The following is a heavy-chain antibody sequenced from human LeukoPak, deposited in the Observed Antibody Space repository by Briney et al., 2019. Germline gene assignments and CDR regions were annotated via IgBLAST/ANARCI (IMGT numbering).Heavy chain of an antibody. CDR1: GFTFSSYG. D-gene: IGHD3-10*01. J-gene: IGHJ4*02. V-gene: IGHV3-7*01. CDR2: IKQDGSEK. Sequence: QPGGSLRLSCAASGFTFSSYGMSWVRQAPGKGLEWVANIKQDGSEKYYVDSVKGRFTISRDNAKNSLYLQMNSLRAEDTAVYYCARDIGVVRGVMGYWGQGTLVTVSS. CDR3: ARDIGVVRGVMGY.